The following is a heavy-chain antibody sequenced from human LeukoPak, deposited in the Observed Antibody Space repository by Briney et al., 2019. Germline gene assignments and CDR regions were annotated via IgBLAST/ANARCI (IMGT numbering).Heavy chain of an antibody. CDR2: ICTAGDT. V-gene: IGHV3-13*04. CDR1: GFTFSRHH. J-gene: IGHJ6*02. Sequence: GGALRLPFSSSGFTFSRHHLHWVPHAPGKGLELVSAICTAGDTYYPGSVKGRFTISRENAKNSLYLQMNSLRAGDTAVYFCARAYSGLYRRTYYSALDVWGQGTTVTVSS. D-gene: IGHD3-16*01. CDR3: ARAYSGLYRRTYYSALDV.